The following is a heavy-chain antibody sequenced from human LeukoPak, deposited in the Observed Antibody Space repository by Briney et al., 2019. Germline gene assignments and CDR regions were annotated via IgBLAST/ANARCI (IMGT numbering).Heavy chain of an antibody. CDR3: ARDRGGAYDFWSGYYTGYFDY. CDR2: ISYDRRSK. D-gene: IGHD3-3*01. Sequence: LPGGSLRLSCAASGFTFSSYGMHWVRQAPGKGLEWVAVISYDRRSKYYADSVKGRFTISRDNSKNTLYLQMNSLRAEDTAVYYCARDRGGAYDFWSGYYTGYFDYWGQGTLVPVSS. J-gene: IGHJ4*02. CDR1: GFTFSSYG. V-gene: IGHV3-30*03.